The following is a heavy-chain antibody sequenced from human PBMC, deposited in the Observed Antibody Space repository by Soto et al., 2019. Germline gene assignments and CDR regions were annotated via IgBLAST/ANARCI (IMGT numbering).Heavy chain of an antibody. D-gene: IGHD5-18*01. J-gene: IGHJ4*02. CDR3: ARGSAKSGYSYGGFDY. V-gene: IGHV4-34*01. CDR1: GGSFSGYY. Sequence: PPETLSLTCAVYGGSFSGYYWSWIRQPPGKGLEWIGEINHSGSTNYNPSLKSRVTISVDTSKNQFSLKLSSVTAADTAVYYCARGSAKSGYSYGGFDYWGQGTLVTVSS. CDR2: INHSGST.